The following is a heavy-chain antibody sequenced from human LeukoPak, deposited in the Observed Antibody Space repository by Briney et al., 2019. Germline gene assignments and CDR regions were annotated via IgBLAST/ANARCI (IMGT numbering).Heavy chain of an antibody. CDR1: GGSISSSSYY. V-gene: IGHV4-39*07. CDR3: ARVGYCSSTSCYGPLSNWFDP. J-gene: IGHJ5*02. Sequence: SETLSLTCTVSGGSISSSSYYWVWIRQPPGKGLEWIGSIYYSGSTYYNPSLKSRVTISVDTSKNQFSLKLSSVTAADTAVYYCARVGYCSSTSCYGPLSNWFDPWGQGTLVTVSS. D-gene: IGHD2-2*01. CDR2: IYYSGST.